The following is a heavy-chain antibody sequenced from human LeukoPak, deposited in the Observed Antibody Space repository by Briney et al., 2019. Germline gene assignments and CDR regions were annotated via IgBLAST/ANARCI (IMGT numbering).Heavy chain of an antibody. V-gene: IGHV3-74*01. CDR2: INSDVGST. J-gene: IGHJ4*02. D-gene: IGHD3-16*02. Sequence: GGSLRLSCAASVFTFSIYWMHWVRQAPGKGLVWVSRINSDVGSTNYADSVKGRFTISRDTAKNTLYLQMNSLRAEDPAVYYCAREGGVRYYDYVWGSYRPHAFDYWGQGTLVTVSS. CDR3: AREGGVRYYDYVWGSYRPHAFDY. CDR1: VFTFSIYW.